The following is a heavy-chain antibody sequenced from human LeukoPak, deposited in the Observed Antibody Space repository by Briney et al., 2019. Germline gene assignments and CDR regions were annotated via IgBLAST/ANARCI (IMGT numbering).Heavy chain of an antibody. Sequence: GGSPRLSCAASGFTVSSNYMSWVRQAPGKGLEWVSVIYSGGSTYYADSVKGRFTISRDNSKNTLYLQMNSLRAEDTAVYYCARGYKADDAFDIWGQGTMVTVSS. D-gene: IGHD3-10*01. CDR2: IYSGGST. J-gene: IGHJ3*02. V-gene: IGHV3-66*01. CDR3: ARGYKADDAFDI. CDR1: GFTVSSNY.